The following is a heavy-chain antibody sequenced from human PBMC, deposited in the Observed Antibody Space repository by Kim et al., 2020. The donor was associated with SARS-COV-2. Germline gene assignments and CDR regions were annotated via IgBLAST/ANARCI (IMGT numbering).Heavy chain of an antibody. D-gene: IGHD3-22*01. V-gene: IGHV4-39*07. CDR3: ASVTYYYDSSGYYYRDFYFDY. J-gene: IGHJ4*02. CDR2: IYYSGST. CDR1: GGSISSSSYY. Sequence: SETLSLTCTVSGGSISSSSYYWGWIRQPPGKGLEWIGSIYYSGSTYYNPSLKSRVTISVDTSKNQFSLKLSSVTAADTAVYYCASVTYYYDSSGYYYRDFYFDYWGQGTLVTVSS.